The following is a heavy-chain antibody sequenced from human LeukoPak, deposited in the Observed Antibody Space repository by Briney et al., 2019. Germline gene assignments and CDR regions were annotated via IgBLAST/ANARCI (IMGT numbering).Heavy chain of an antibody. D-gene: IGHD3-10*01. V-gene: IGHV4-39*01. CDR2: VFYSST. CDR1: GDSISSSGYY. Sequence: SETLSLTSTVSGDSISSSGYYWGWIRQPPGKGLEWIASVFYSSTYYNPSLKSRVTISVDTSKNQFSLRLSSVTAADTAVYYCARRNYYGSGSYYPWGQGALVTVSS. J-gene: IGHJ5*02. CDR3: ARRNYYGSGSYYP.